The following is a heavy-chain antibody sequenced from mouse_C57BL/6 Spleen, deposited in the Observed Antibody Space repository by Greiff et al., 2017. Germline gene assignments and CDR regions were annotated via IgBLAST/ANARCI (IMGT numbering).Heavy chain of an antibody. D-gene: IGHD1-1*01. J-gene: IGHJ4*01. V-gene: IGHV1-80*01. CDR1: GYAFSSYW. Sequence: QVQLQQSGAELVKPGASVKISCKASGYAFSSYWMNWVKQRPGKGLEWIGQIYPGDGDTNYNGKFKGKATLTADISSSTAYMQLSSLSSQVSTVYFCATYGIYYDMPLMDYWGQGTSVTVSS. CDR2: IYPGDGDT. CDR3: ATYGIYYDMPLMDY.